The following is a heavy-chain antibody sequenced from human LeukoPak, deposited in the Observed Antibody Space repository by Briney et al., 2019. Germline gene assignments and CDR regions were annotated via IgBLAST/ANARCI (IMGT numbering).Heavy chain of an antibody. D-gene: IGHD4-17*01. CDR2: ISSSNDI. Sequence: GGSLRLSCAASAFTFSSYSMNWVRQAPGKGLEWVSIISSSNDIHYADSVKGRFTISRDNTKNSLYLQMNSLRDEDTAVYYCARGATTDTRHLDYWGQGTLVTVSP. CDR1: AFTFSSYS. CDR3: ARGATTDTRHLDY. J-gene: IGHJ4*02. V-gene: IGHV3-21*01.